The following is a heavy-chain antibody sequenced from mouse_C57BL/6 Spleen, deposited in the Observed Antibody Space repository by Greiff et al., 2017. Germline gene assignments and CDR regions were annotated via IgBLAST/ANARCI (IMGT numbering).Heavy chain of an antibody. Sequence: EVQLQQSGAELVRPGASVKLSCTASGFNIKDDYMHWVKQRPEQGLEWIGWLDPENGDTEYASKFQGKATITADTSSNTAYLQLSSLTSEDTAVYYCTSTVRDAMDYWGQGTSVTVSS. CDR2: LDPENGDT. V-gene: IGHV14-4*01. J-gene: IGHJ4*01. D-gene: IGHD1-1*01. CDR1: GFNIKDDY. CDR3: TSTVRDAMDY.